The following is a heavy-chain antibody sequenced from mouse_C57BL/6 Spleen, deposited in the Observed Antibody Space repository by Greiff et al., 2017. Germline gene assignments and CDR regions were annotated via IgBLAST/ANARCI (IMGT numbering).Heavy chain of an antibody. V-gene: IGHV5-17*01. CDR3: ARPGGTGWCAC. CDR2: ISSGSSTI. D-gene: IGHD1-1*02. Sequence: DVKLVESGGGLVKPGGSLKLSCAASGFTFSDYGMHWVRQAPEKGLEWVAYISSGSSTIYYADTVKGRFTISRNNAKNTLFLQMTSLRSEDTAMYYCARPGGTGWCACWAQGTLVTVSS. J-gene: IGHJ3*01. CDR1: GFTFSDYG.